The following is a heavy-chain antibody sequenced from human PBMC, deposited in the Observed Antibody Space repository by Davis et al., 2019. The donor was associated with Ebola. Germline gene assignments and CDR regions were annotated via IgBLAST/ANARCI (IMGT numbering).Heavy chain of an antibody. CDR3: ARAGPRDNGIFHDAFEM. V-gene: IGHV3-66*01. CDR1: GFTVRSHF. D-gene: IGHD1-26*01. CDR2: IYSDTTGGST. Sequence: PGGSLRLSCAASGFTVRSHFMTWVRQGPGKGLEWVSVIYSDTTGGSTYYADPVKGRFTISRDNSKNTLYLQMNSLSAEDTAVYYCARAGPRDNGIFHDAFEMWGQGTMVTVSS. J-gene: IGHJ3*02.